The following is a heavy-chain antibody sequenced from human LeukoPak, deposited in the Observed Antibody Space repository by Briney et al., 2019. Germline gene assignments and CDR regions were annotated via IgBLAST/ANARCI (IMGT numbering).Heavy chain of an antibody. J-gene: IGHJ4*02. D-gene: IGHD2-15*01. CDR3: ARLGRAGYCSGARCYN. V-gene: IGHV4-39*01. Sequence: SETLSLTCTVSGASLSSGSYFRGWIRQPPGKGLEWIGSMYHSGTSYYNPSLRGRVTISKDTSKNQLSLKLTSVTAADTAVYYCARLGRAGYCSGARCYNWGQGTLVTVSS. CDR1: GASLSSGSYF. CDR2: MYHSGTS.